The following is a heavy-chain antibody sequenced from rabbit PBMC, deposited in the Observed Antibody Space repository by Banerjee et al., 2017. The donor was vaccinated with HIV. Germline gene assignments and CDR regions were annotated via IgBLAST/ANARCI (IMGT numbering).Heavy chain of an antibody. V-gene: IGHV1S40*01. CDR3: ARDLAGVIGWNFNL. CDR2: IYAGSSGGS. CDR1: GFSFSSSYW. Sequence: QSLEESGGDLVKPGASLTLTCTASGFSFSSSYWICWVRQAPGKGLEWIACIYAGSSGGSYYASWAKGRFTISKTSSTAVTLQMTSLTDADTATYFCARDLAGVIGWNFNLWGPGTLVTVS. J-gene: IGHJ4*01. D-gene: IGHD4-1*01.